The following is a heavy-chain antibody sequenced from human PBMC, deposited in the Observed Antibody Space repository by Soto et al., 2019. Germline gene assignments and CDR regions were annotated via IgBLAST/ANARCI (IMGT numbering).Heavy chain of an antibody. CDR2: IIPIFGTA. Sequence: SVKVSCKASGGTFSSYAISWVRQAPGQGLEWMGGIIPIFGTANYAQKFQGRVTITADESTSTAYMELSSLRSEDTAVYYCAREGYCGGDCYSYYYYYGMDVWGRGTTVTVSS. CDR1: GGTFSSYA. D-gene: IGHD2-21*02. V-gene: IGHV1-69*13. CDR3: AREGYCGGDCYSYYYYYGMDV. J-gene: IGHJ6*02.